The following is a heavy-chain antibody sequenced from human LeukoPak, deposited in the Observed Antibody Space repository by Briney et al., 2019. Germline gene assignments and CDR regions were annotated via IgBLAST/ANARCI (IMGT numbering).Heavy chain of an antibody. Sequence: GGSLRLSCAASGFTFSSYAMHWVRQAPGKGLEWVAVISYDGSNKYYADSVKGRFTISRDNSKNTLYLQMNSLRAEDTAVYYCAKDSITIFGVVSSAKYFQHWGQAPWSPSPQ. CDR2: ISYDGSNK. CDR3: AKDSITIFGVVSSAKYFQH. V-gene: IGHV3-30-3*02. J-gene: IGHJ1*01. CDR1: GFTFSSYA. D-gene: IGHD3-3*01.